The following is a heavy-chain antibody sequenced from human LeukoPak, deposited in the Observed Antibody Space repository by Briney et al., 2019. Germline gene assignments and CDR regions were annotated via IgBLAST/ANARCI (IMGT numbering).Heavy chain of an antibody. D-gene: IGHD2-2*01. CDR2: LNHSGST. CDR3: ARAVVYCSSTSCYHGRFFDP. J-gene: IGHJ5*02. CDR1: GGSFSGYY. V-gene: IGHV4-34*01. Sequence: PSETLSLTCAVYGGSFSGYYWSWIRQPPGKGLEWVGELNHSGSTNYNPSLKSRVTISVDKSKNQFSLKLSSVTAAETAVYYCARAVVYCSSTSCYHGRFFDPWGQGTLVTVSS.